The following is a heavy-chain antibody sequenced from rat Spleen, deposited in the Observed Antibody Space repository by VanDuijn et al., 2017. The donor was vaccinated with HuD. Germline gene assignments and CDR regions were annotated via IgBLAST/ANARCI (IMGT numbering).Heavy chain of an antibody. D-gene: IGHD1-7*01. CDR1: GFTFSDYN. CDR3: ARHGDYGYPWFAY. J-gene: IGHJ3*01. Sequence: EVQLVESGGGLVQPGRSLKLSCAASGFTFSDYNMAWVRQAPKKGLEWVATIIYDGSRTYYRDSVKGRFTISRDNAKSTLYLQMDSLRSEDTATYYCARHGDYGYPWFAYWGQGTLVTVSS. CDR2: IIYDGSRT. V-gene: IGHV5S10*01.